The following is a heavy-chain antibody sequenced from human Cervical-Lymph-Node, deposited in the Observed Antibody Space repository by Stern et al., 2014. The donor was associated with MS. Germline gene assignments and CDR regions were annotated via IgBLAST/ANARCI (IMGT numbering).Heavy chain of an antibody. D-gene: IGHD6-19*01. Sequence: VQLVESGPGLVKPSQTLSLTCAISGDSVSSNSVTWTWIRQSPSRGLEWLGRTYYRSKWSTDYALSVKSRITISPDTSKNQFSLQLNSVTPEDTAMYFCARAVSGKHDYWGQGTLVTVSS. CDR2: TYYRSKWST. V-gene: IGHV6-1*01. CDR1: GDSVSSNSVT. CDR3: ARAVSGKHDY. J-gene: IGHJ4*02.